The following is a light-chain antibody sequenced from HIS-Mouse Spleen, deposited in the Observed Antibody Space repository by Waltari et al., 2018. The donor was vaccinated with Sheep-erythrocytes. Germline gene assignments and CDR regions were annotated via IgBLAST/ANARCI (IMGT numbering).Light chain of an antibody. V-gene: IGLV2-14*01. J-gene: IGLJ3*02. CDR1: SSDVGGYNY. CDR2: EVS. Sequence: QSALTQPASVSGSPGQSITISCTGTSSDVGGYNYVSWYQQHPGKAPKLMIYEVSKRPSGVSNRVSGSKSGNTASLTISVLQAEDEADYYCSSYTSSSTWVFGGGTKLTVL. CDR3: SSYTSSSTWV.